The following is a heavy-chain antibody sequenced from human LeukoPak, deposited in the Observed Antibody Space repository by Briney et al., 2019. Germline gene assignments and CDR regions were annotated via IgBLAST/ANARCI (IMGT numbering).Heavy chain of an antibody. Sequence: NAGGSLRLSCAASGFTFTYAWMSWVRQAPRKGLDWVGRIKSATDGGTTDYSSTVKGRLTISTGDTKKTLLLQINTLKTEDTAIYYYTISGSHIDYWGQGTLVTVSS. CDR2: IKSATDGGTT. J-gene: IGHJ4*02. D-gene: IGHD1-26*01. V-gene: IGHV3-15*01. CDR1: GFTFTYAW. CDR3: TISGSHIDY.